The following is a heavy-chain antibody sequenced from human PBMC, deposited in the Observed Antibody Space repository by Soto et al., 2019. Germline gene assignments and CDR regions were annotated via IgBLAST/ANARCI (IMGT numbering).Heavy chain of an antibody. CDR3: AHVTCGGVIVSFDY. CDR1: GFSLSTSGVG. CDR2: IYWDDDK. Sequence: QITLKESGPTLVKPTQTLTLTCTFSGFSLSTSGVGVGWIRQPPGKALEWLALIYWDDDKRYSPSLKSRHTITKDTSKNQVVLTMTNMDPVDTATYYGAHVTCGGVIVSFDYWGQGTLVTVSS. V-gene: IGHV2-5*02. J-gene: IGHJ4*02. D-gene: IGHD3-16*02.